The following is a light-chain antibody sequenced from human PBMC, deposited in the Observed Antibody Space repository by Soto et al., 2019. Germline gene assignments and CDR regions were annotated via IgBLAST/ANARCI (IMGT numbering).Light chain of an antibody. J-gene: IGKJ4*01. CDR3: QQTDDFPLT. Sequence: DIQMTQSPSSLSASVVYRVTITLRASQGIYSRLAWYQQKPGKAPEILIYATSTLQNGVPSRFSGSGFGTDFTLSISSLQPEDSASYFCQQTDDFPLTFGGGTKVDIK. CDR2: ATS. CDR1: QGIYSR. V-gene: IGKV1D-12*01.